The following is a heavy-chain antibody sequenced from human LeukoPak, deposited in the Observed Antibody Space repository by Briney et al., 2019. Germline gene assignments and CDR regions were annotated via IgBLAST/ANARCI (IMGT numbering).Heavy chain of an antibody. CDR1: GFTFSSYE. D-gene: IGHD3-9*01. CDR3: ARVTISFPYYFDY. V-gene: IGHV3-48*03. CDR2: ISSSGSTI. J-gene: IGHJ4*02. Sequence: GGSLRLSCAASGFTFSSYEMNWVRQAPGKGLEWVSYISSSGSTIYYADSVKGRFTISRDNAKNSLYLQMNSLRAEDTAVYYCARVTISFPYYFDYWGQGTLVTVSS.